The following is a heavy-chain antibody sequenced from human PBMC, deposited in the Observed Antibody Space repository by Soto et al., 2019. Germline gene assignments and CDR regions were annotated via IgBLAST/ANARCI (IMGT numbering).Heavy chain of an antibody. CDR1: GGSISNYY. CDR2: IYYTVST. Sequence: PSETLSLTCTVSGGSISNYYWSWIRQTPGKGLEWIGYIYYTVSTNYNPSLKSRVSFSVDTSKNQFSLKLSSVTAADTAVYYCASYYCSSDTCYYFDYWGQGTPVTAS. CDR3: ASYYCSSDTCYYFDY. V-gene: IGHV4-59*01. D-gene: IGHD2-2*01. J-gene: IGHJ4*02.